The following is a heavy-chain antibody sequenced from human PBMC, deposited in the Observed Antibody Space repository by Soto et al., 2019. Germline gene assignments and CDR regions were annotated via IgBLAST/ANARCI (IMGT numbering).Heavy chain of an antibody. CDR3: ARDPGDDFDY. J-gene: IGHJ4*02. Sequence: SETLSLTCTVSGGSISSGGYYWSWIRQHPGKGLEWIGYIFYSGSTYYNPSLKSRVTISVDTSKNQFSLKLSSVTAADTAVYYCARDPGDDFDYWGQGTLVTVSS. CDR1: GGSISSGGYY. CDR2: IFYSGST. V-gene: IGHV4-31*03. D-gene: IGHD2-21*02.